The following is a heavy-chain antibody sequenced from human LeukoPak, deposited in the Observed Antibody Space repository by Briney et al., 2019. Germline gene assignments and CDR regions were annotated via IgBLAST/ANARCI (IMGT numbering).Heavy chain of an antibody. CDR1: GYTFTSYY. J-gene: IGHJ3*02. D-gene: IGHD6-19*01. CDR2: INPSGGGS. CDR3: ARRVAVARRDAFDI. V-gene: IGHV1-46*01. Sequence: GASVKVSCKASGYTFTSYYMHWVRQAPGQGLEWMGRINPSGGGSSFAQNFQGRVTMTRDTSTSTVFMELSSLRSDDTAVYYCARRVAVARRDAFDIWGQGTMVTVSS.